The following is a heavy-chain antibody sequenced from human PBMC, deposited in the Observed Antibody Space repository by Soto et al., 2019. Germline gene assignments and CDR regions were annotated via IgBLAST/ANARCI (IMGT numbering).Heavy chain of an antibody. CDR2: TNEDGSRT. V-gene: IGHV3-74*01. Sequence: EVQLVESGGGLVQSGGSLRLSCAASGFSFSNYGMHWVRQAPGKGLVWVSRTNEDGSRTDYADSVEGRFTISKDNANNALDLHTNSFRAENTAIYYCSTDISGQYDYWGQGVLVTVSS. J-gene: IGHJ4*02. CDR3: STDISGQYDY. CDR1: GFSFSNYG.